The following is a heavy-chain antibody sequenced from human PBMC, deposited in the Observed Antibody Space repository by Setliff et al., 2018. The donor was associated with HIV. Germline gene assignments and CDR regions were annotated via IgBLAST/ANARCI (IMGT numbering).Heavy chain of an antibody. J-gene: IGHJ4*02. D-gene: IGHD1-26*01. CDR3: ARGVDGSYRKFFDN. CDR1: GGTFSTYG. Sequence: SVKVSCKASGGTFSTYGLSWVRQAPGQGLEWMGGIIPLFDTSNYAQKFQGRVTIIADATTNTVNMELSSLRSEDTAVYYCARGVDGSYRKFFDNWGQGTLVTVSS. CDR2: IIPLFDTS. V-gene: IGHV1-69*13.